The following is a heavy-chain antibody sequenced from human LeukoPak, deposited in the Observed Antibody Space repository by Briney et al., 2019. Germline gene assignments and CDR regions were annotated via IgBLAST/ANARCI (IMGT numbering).Heavy chain of an antibody. D-gene: IGHD3-10*01. CDR1: GGSISSYY. CDR2: IYYSGST. CDR3: ARGGYYGSGNDFRFDL. V-gene: IGHV4-59*01. Sequence: SETLSLTCTVSGGSISSYYWSWLRQPPGKGLEWLGYIYYSGSTNYKPSLKSRVTISVDTSRNQFSLKLRSVNAADTAVYYCARGGYYGSGNDFRFDLWGQGTLVTVSS. J-gene: IGHJ5*02.